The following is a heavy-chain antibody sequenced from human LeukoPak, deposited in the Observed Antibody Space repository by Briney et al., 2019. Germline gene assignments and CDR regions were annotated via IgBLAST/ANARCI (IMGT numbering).Heavy chain of an antibody. D-gene: IGHD5-12*01. CDR3: ARDRYSGYDLGY. Sequence: GGSLRLSCAASGFTFSSYSMNWVRQAPGKGLEWVSSISSSSSYIYYADSVKGRFTISRDNAKNSLYLQMNSLRAEDTAVYYCARDRYSGYDLGYWGQGTLVTVSS. J-gene: IGHJ4*02. CDR1: GFTFSSYS. V-gene: IGHV3-21*01. CDR2: ISSSSSYI.